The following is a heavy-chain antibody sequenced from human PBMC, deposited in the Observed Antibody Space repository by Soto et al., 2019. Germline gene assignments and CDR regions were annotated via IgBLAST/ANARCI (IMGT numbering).Heavy chain of an antibody. Sequence: HPGGSLRLSCAASGFTFSSYAMHWVRQAPGKGLEWVAVISYDGSNKYYADSVKGRFTISRDNSKNTLYLQMNSLRAEDTAVYYCARDGSYGSGSYPKYFGMDVWGQGTTVTVSS. CDR3: ARDGSYGSGSYPKYFGMDV. J-gene: IGHJ6*02. CDR2: ISYDGSNK. V-gene: IGHV3-30-3*01. CDR1: GFTFSSYA. D-gene: IGHD3-10*01.